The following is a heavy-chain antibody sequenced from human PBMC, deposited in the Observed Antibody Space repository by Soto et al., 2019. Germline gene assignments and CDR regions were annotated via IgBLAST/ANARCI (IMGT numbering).Heavy chain of an antibody. CDR3: ARGRPVPYDSSGYYPRGYYYGMDV. V-gene: IGHV3-33*01. CDR1: GFTFSSYG. D-gene: IGHD3-22*01. J-gene: IGHJ6*02. CDR2: IWYDGSNK. Sequence: GGSLRLSCAASGFTFSSYGMHWVRQAPGKGLEWVAVIWYDGSNKYYADSVKGRFTISRDNSKNTLYLQMNSLRAEDTAVYYCARGRPVPYDSSGYYPRGYYYGMDVWGQGTTVTVSS.